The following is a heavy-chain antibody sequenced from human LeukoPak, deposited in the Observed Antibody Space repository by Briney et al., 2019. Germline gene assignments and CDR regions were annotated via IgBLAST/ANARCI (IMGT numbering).Heavy chain of an antibody. CDR1: GFTFSSYG. Sequence: PGRSLRLSCAASGFTFSSYGMHWVRQAPGKGLEWVAVIWYDGSNKYYADSVKGRFTISRDNSKNTLYLQMNSLRAEDTAVYYCAREDNWFDPWGQGTLVTVSS. J-gene: IGHJ5*02. CDR2: IWYDGSNK. V-gene: IGHV3-33*01. CDR3: AREDNWFDP.